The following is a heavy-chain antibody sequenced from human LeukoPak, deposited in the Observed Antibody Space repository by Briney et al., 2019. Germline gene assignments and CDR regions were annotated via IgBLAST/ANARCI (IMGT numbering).Heavy chain of an antibody. CDR3: ARHVRFLEWLSSYYFDY. CDR1: GGSISSSSYY. J-gene: IGHJ4*02. Sequence: MPSETLSLTCTVSGGSISSSSYYWGWIRQPPGKGLEWIGSIYYSGSTYYNPSLKSRATISVDTSKSQFSLRLTSVTAADTAVYYCARHVRFLEWLSSYYFDYWGQGTLVTVSS. V-gene: IGHV4-39*01. D-gene: IGHD3-3*01. CDR2: IYYSGST.